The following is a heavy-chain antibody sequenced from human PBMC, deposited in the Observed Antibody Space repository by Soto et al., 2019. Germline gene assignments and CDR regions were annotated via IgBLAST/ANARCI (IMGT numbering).Heavy chain of an antibody. Sequence: ETLSLTCIVSGESISSSSYYWGWIRQPPGKGLEWIGSIYYSGRTYYNPSFKSRVTISIDTSKNQFSLKLSSVTATDTAVYYCARQRTTVVTQAYFDHWGQGALVTVS. V-gene: IGHV4-39*01. D-gene: IGHD2-21*02. CDR1: GESISSSSYY. CDR3: ARQRTTVVTQAYFDH. J-gene: IGHJ4*02. CDR2: IYYSGRT.